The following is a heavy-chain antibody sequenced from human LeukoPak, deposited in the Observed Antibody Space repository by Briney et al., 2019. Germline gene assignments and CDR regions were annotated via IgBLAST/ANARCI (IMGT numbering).Heavy chain of an antibody. Sequence: QPGGSLRLSCAASGFTFRNYEMNWVRQAPGKGLEWVSYIRGGGSPIYYADSVRGRFTISRDNSKNLLYLQLNSLRVEDTALFYCVRDGFHFDSFDMWGQGTMVSVSS. V-gene: IGHV3-48*03. CDR1: GFTFRNYE. CDR3: VRDGFHFDSFDM. J-gene: IGHJ3*02. CDR2: IRGGGSPI. D-gene: IGHD2/OR15-2a*01.